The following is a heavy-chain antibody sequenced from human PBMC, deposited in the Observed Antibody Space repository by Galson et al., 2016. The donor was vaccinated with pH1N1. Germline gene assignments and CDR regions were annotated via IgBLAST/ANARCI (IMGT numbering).Heavy chain of an antibody. V-gene: IGHV1-18*01. CDR2: INTRNGYT. CDR1: ADTFNRYG. J-gene: IGHJ6*02. Sequence: SVKVSCKASADTFNRYGITWVLQAPGQGLQWMGWINTRNGYTRISQKFQGRVTMTTDTTTRTVYMELGSLKSDDTGVYYCARGRGDLAGYYYGLDVWGQGTTVTVSS. CDR3: ARGRGDLAGYYYGLDV.